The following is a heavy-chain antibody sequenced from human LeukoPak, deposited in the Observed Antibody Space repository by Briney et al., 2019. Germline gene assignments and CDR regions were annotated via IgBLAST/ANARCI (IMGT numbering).Heavy chain of an antibody. D-gene: IGHD2-21*01. J-gene: IGHJ4*02. Sequence: SQTLTLTCAISGDSVSSNSAAWNWLRQSPSRGLEWLGRTYYRSKWYNDYAVSVKSRITINPDTSKNQFSLQLNSVTPEDTAVYYCARESGGGGDCFDYWGQGTLVTVSS. CDR3: ARESGGGGDCFDY. CDR1: GDSVSSNSAA. CDR2: TYYRSKWYN. V-gene: IGHV6-1*01.